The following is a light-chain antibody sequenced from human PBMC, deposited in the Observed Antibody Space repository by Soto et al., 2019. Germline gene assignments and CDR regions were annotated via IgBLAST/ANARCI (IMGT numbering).Light chain of an antibody. CDR1: SSNIGAGYD. J-gene: IGLJ3*02. Sequence: VLTQPPSVSGAPGQRVTISCTGSSSNIGAGYDVHWYQQLPGTAPKLLIYGNSNRPSGVPDRFSGSKSGTSASLAITGLQAEDEADYYCQSYDSSLSGSWVFGGGTKLTVL. V-gene: IGLV1-40*01. CDR2: GNS. CDR3: QSYDSSLSGSWV.